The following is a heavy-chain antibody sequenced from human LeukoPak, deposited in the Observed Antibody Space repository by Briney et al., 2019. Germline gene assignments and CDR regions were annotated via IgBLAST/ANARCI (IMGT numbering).Heavy chain of an antibody. V-gene: IGHV1-69*13. CDR2: IIPIFGTA. CDR1: GGTFSSYA. CDR3: AGGPDGSVYFDY. D-gene: IGHD5-24*01. J-gene: IGHJ4*02. Sequence: GASVKVSCTASGGTFSSYAISWVRQAPGQGLEWMGGIIPIFGTANYAQKFQGRVTITADESTSTAYMELSSLRSEDTAVYYCAGGPDGSVYFDYWGQGTLVTVSS.